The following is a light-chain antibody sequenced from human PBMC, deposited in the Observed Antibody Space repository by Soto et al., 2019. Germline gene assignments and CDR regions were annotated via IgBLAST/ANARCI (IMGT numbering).Light chain of an antibody. V-gene: IGLV1-40*01. CDR3: QSFDSSLSGSV. Sequence: SVLTQPPSVSGAPGQRVTISCTGSSSNFGAGYDVHWYQQLPGTAPKLLVYGNTNRPSGVPDRFSGSKSGTSASLAITGLQAEDEADYYCQSFDSSLSGSVFGGGTKLTVL. CDR1: SSNFGAGYD. J-gene: IGLJ2*01. CDR2: GNT.